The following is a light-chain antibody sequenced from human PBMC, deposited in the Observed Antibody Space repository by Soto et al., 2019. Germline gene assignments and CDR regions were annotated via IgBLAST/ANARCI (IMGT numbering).Light chain of an antibody. CDR1: QSVSSN. J-gene: IGKJ1*01. CDR2: GAS. Sequence: EIVMTQSPATLSVSPGERATLSCRASQSVSSNLDWYQQKPGQAPRLLIYGASTRATGIPARFSGSGSGTAFTLTISSLQSEDVAIYVCQQYNNWPPDRTFGQGTKVEIK. V-gene: IGKV3-15*01. CDR3: QQYNNWPPDRT.